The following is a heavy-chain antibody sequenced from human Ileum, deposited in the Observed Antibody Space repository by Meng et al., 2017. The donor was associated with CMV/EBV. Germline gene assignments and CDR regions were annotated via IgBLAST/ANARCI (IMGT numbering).Heavy chain of an antibody. CDR2: ISTNGGAT. CDR1: GFTLSGYA. CDR3: ARDLTGTYSFDY. D-gene: IGHD3-9*01. J-gene: IGHJ4*02. V-gene: IGHV3-64*01. Sequence: SCVASGFTLSGYAMHWVRQAPGKGLEYASTISTNGGATYYANSVKDTFTISRDNSKNTLYLQMSNLRPEDMAVYYCARDLTGTYSFDYWGQGTLVTVSS.